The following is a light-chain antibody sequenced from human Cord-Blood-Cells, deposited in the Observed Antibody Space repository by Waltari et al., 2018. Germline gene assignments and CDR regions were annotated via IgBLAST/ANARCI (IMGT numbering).Light chain of an antibody. V-gene: IGKV3-11*01. CDR2: DAS. CDR1: QIVSSY. J-gene: IGKJ4*01. Sequence: EIVLTQSPATLSLSPGERATLSCRASQIVSSYLAWYQQKPGQAPRLLIYDASNRATGIPARFSGSESGTDFTLTISSLEPEDLAVYYCQQRSNWPLTFGGGTKVEIK. CDR3: QQRSNWPLT.